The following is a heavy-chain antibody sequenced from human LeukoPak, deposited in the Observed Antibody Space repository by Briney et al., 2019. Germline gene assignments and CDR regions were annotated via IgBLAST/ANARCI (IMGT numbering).Heavy chain of an antibody. Sequence: SETLSLTCTVSGGSIGTNYWSWIRQPPGKGLEWIGEINHSGSTNYNPSLKSRVTISVDTSKNQFSLKLSSVTAADTAVYYCARHVVRSEWLEAPRYFDYWGQGTLVTVSS. CDR2: INHSGST. V-gene: IGHV4-34*01. J-gene: IGHJ4*02. CDR3: ARHVVRSEWLEAPRYFDY. CDR1: GGSIGTNY. D-gene: IGHD3-3*01.